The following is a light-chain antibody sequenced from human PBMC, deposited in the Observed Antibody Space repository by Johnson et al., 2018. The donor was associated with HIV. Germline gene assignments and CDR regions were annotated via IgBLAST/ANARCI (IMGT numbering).Light chain of an antibody. CDR2: ENN. Sequence: QSVLTQPPSVSPAPGQKVTISCSGSSSNIGNNYVSWYQQFPGTAPKLLIYENNKRPSGIPDRFSGSKSGTSATLGITGVQTGDEADYYCGTWDSSLSASYVLGTGTKVTVL. CDR3: GTWDSSLSASYV. J-gene: IGLJ1*01. CDR1: SSNIGNNY. V-gene: IGLV1-51*02.